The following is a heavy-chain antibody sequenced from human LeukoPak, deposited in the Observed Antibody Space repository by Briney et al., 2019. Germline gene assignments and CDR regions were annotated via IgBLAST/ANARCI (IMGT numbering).Heavy chain of an antibody. V-gene: IGHV3-30*02. D-gene: IGHD3-22*01. CDR3: AKSGPDEVVVIKGFDY. CDR2: IWYDGSNK. J-gene: IGHJ4*02. CDR1: GFTFSSFG. Sequence: PGGSLRLSCAASGFTFSSFGMHWVRQAPGKGLEWVAIIWYDGSNKYYADSVKGRFTISRDNSKNTLYLQMNSLRAEDTAVYYCAKSGPDEVVVIKGFDYWGQGTLVTVSS.